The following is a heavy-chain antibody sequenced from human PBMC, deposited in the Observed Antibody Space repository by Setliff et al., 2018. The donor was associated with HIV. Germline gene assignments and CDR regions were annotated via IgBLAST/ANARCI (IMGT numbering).Heavy chain of an antibody. V-gene: IGHV4-39*07. CDR3: ARGGTVSADFDS. CDR2: IYYSGSA. D-gene: IGHD6-19*01. Sequence: WVRQPPGKGLEWIGSIYYSGSAYSNPSFKSRVTFSVDTSENQFSLRLSSVTAADTAVYFCARGGTVSADFDSWGQGTLVTVSS. J-gene: IGHJ4*02.